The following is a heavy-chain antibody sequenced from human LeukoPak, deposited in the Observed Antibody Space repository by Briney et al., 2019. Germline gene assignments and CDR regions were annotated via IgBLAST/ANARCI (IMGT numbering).Heavy chain of an antibody. CDR1: GGSFSGYY. Sequence: SETLSLTCAVYGGSFSGYYWSWIRRPPGKGLEWFGYVYYSGSTNYNPSLKSRISISVDTSKNQFSLKLSSVTAADTAVYYCARDRAYGSGKYVFDYWGQGTLVTVSS. CDR2: VYYSGST. J-gene: IGHJ4*02. CDR3: ARDRAYGSGKYVFDY. D-gene: IGHD3-10*01. V-gene: IGHV4-59*01.